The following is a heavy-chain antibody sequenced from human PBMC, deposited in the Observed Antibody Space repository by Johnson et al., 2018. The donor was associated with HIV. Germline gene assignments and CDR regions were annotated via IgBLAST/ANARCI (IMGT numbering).Heavy chain of an antibody. J-gene: IGHJ3*02. D-gene: IGHD1-1*01. V-gene: IGHV3-15*01. CDR2: VKSISDGGTA. CDR3: TTGLSWNDAFHI. Sequence: VQLVESGGGVVQPGGSLRLSCAASGFTFSDAWMNWVRQAPGKGLEWVGRVKSISDGGTADYAAPVRGRFTISRDTSENTLYLQMNSLKTEDTALYYCTTGLSWNDAFHIWAQGTMVTVSS. CDR1: GFTFSDAW.